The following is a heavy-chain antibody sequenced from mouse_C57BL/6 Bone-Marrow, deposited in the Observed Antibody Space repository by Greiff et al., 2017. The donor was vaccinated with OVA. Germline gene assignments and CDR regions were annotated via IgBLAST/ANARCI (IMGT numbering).Heavy chain of an antibody. CDR3: ARSELRRPYYFDY. D-gene: IGHD4-1*01. CDR1: GYAFSSYW. V-gene: IGHV1-80*01. CDR2: IYPGDGDT. J-gene: IGHJ2*01. Sequence: QVQLQQSGAELVKPGASVKISCKASGYAFSSYWMNWVKQRPGKGLEWIGQIYPGDGDTNYNGKFKGKATLTADKSSSTAYMQLSSLTSEDSAVYFCARSELRRPYYFDYWGQGTTLTVSS.